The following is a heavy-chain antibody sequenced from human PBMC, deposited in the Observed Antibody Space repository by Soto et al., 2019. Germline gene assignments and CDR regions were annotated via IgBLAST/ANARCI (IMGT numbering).Heavy chain of an antibody. V-gene: IGHV4-4*07. J-gene: IGHJ6*02. Sequence: SETLSLTCTVSGDSMSSSYWSWIRQPAGNGLEWVGRLYPSGSTNYNTSLRSLVTMSVDTSKNQFSLRLSSVTAADTAVYYCARETDHGDRYNFYYAMDVWGQGTTVTVSS. CDR1: GDSMSSSY. CDR3: ARETDHGDRYNFYYAMDV. D-gene: IGHD4-17*01. CDR2: LYPSGST.